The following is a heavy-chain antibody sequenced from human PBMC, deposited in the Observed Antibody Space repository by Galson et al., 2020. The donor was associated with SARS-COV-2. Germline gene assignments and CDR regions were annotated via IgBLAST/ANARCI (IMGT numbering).Heavy chain of an antibody. J-gene: IGHJ6*02. CDR2: ISYDGSNK. D-gene: IGHD5-12*01. CDR3: AKERDPVDIVATIWGVGWYYYGMDV. Sequence: GESLKISCAASGFTFSSYGMHWVRQAPGKGLEWVAVISYDGSNKYYADSVKGRFTISRDNSKNTLYLQMNSLRAEDTAVYYCAKERDPVDIVATIWGVGWYYYGMDVWGQGTTVTVSS. V-gene: IGHV3-30*18. CDR1: GFTFSSYG.